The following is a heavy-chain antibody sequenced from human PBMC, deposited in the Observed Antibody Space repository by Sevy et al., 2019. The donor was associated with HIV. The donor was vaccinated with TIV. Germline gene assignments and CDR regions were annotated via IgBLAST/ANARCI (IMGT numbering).Heavy chain of an antibody. V-gene: IGHV3-48*01. D-gene: IGHD6-19*01. CDR3: ARPTGIAVVRGMDV. CDR1: GFTFSSYS. CDR2: ISSSSTI. J-gene: IGHJ6*02. Sequence: GGSLRLSCAASGFTFSSYSMNWVRQAPGKGLEWVSYISSSSTIYYEDSVKGRYTISRDNAKYSLYLQMNSLRADDTAVYYCARPTGIAVVRGMDVWGQGTTVTFSS.